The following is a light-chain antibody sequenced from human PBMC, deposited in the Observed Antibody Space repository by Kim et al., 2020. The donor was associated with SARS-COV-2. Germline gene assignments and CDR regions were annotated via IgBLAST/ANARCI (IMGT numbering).Light chain of an antibody. Sequence: SLSPGERAPRPCRESQSSSSICAWYQQRPGQAPRLLIYGAATGATGVTAGFSGSGSGTEFTLTVGSLQSGEFAVYYCQQYNNWPTFGGGTKVDIK. J-gene: IGKJ4*01. CDR2: GAA. V-gene: IGKV3-15*01. CDR3: QQYNNWPT. CDR1: QSSSSI.